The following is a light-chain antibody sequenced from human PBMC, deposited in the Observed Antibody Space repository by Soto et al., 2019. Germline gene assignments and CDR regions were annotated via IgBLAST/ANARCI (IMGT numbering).Light chain of an antibody. CDR2: EIS. V-gene: IGLV2-14*01. J-gene: IGLJ2*01. CDR3: YSPTSSGYSV. Sequence: QSALTQPASVSGSPGRSITISCTGTSSDVGGYNYVSWYQEYPGKSPTLMIYEISKRPSGVSSRFSGSKTGTTASLIIPGLQAEEEAEYYYYSPTSSGYSVFGGGTKLTVL. CDR1: SSDVGGYNY.